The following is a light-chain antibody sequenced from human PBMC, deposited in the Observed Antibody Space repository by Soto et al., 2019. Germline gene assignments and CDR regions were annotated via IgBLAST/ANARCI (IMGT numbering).Light chain of an antibody. CDR2: DAS. CDR3: QQYNSYPLT. J-gene: IGKJ4*01. CDR1: QSISIW. V-gene: IGKV1-5*01. Sequence: DIQMTQSPSSLSASVGDRVTITCRASQSISIWLAWYQQKPGKAPSLLIYDASNLESGVPSRFSGSGSGTEFTLTISSLQPDDFATYYCQQYNSYPLTFGGGSKVAIK.